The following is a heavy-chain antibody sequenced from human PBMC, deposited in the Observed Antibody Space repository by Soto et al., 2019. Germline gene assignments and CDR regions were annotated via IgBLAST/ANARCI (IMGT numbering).Heavy chain of an antibody. Sequence: SVKVSCKASGGTFSSYAISRVRQAPGQGLEWMGGIIPIFGTANYAQKFQGRVTITADESTSTAYMELSSLRSEDTAVYYCARRFLEWLVFDYWGQGTLVTVSS. J-gene: IGHJ4*02. CDR2: IIPIFGTA. V-gene: IGHV1-69*13. D-gene: IGHD3-3*01. CDR1: GGTFSSYA. CDR3: ARRFLEWLVFDY.